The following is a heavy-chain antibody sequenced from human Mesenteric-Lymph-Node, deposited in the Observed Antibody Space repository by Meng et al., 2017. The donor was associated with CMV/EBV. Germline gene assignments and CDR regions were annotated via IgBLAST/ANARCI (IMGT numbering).Heavy chain of an antibody. Sequence: GQVQRGVQGLLQPSATLYLPCAVYGGSFSGYYWSWIRQPPGKGLEWIGEINHSGSTNYNPSLKSRVTISVDTSKNQFSLKLSSVTAADTAVYYCARHQRWLKSEGGFNYWGQGTLVTVSS. CDR1: GGSFSGYY. J-gene: IGHJ4*02. CDR3: ARHQRWLKSEGGFNY. CDR2: INHSGST. D-gene: IGHD4-23*01. V-gene: IGHV4-34*01.